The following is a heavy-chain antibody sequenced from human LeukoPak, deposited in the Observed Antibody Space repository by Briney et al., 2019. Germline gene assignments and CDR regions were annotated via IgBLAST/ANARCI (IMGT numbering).Heavy chain of an antibody. CDR2: IIPIFGTA. Sequence: SVKVSYKASGGTFSSYAISWVRQAPGQGLEWMGGIIPIFGTANYAQKFQGRVAITADESTSTAYMELNSLRAEDTAVYYWAKDRGGSSGWTPWGQGTLVTVSS. J-gene: IGHJ5*02. CDR3: AKDRGGSSGWTP. CDR1: GGTFSSYA. V-gene: IGHV1-69*13. D-gene: IGHD6-19*01.